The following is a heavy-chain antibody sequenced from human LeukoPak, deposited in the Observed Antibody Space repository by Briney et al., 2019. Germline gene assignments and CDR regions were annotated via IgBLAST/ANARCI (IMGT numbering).Heavy chain of an antibody. CDR3: TRDSDYDGSGGAGYFDL. CDR2: IYHSGST. V-gene: IGHV4-31*03. Sequence: ALSVTCTVSGGSISSGVYYWHWIRQHPGKGLEWIAYIYHSGSTLYSPSLNSRVTLSVDTSRNQFSLSLTSVTAADTAIYYCTRDSDYDGSGGAGYFDLWGGGTLGTVSS. CDR1: GGSISSGVYY. D-gene: IGHD3-10*01. J-gene: IGHJ2*01.